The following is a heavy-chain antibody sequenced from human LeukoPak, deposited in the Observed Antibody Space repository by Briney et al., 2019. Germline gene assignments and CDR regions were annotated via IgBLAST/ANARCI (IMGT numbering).Heavy chain of an antibody. Sequence: GASVKVSCKVSGYILTELSMHWVRQAPGKGLEWMGGFDPEDGETIYAQEFQGRVTMTEDTSTDTAYMELSSLRSEDTAVYYCATAPPLRYFDWSFDYWGQGTLVTVPS. D-gene: IGHD3-9*01. CDR3: ATAPPLRYFDWSFDY. J-gene: IGHJ4*02. CDR1: GYILTELS. V-gene: IGHV1-24*01. CDR2: FDPEDGET.